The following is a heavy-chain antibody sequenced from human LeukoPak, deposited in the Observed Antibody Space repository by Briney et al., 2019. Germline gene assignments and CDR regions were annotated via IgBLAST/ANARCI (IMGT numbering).Heavy chain of an antibody. CDR2: INPNSGGT. V-gene: IGHV1-2*02. D-gene: IGHD2-2*01. Sequence: ASVKVSXKASGYTFTGYYMHWARQAPGQGLEWMGWINPNSGGTNYAQKFQGRVTMTRDTSISTAYMELSRLRSDDTAVYYCAREVVPAAIAYWGQGTLVTVSS. CDR3: AREVVPAAIAY. CDR1: GYTFTGYY. J-gene: IGHJ4*02.